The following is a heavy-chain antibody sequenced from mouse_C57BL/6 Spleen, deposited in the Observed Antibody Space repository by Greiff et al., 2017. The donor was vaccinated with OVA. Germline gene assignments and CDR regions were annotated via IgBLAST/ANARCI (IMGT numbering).Heavy chain of an antibody. CDR3: ARYGTVSYAMDY. CDR2: IRNKANGYTT. J-gene: IGHJ4*01. V-gene: IGHV7-3*01. CDR1: GFIFTDYY. Sequence: EVQLQESGGGLVQPGGSLSLSCAASGFIFTDYYMSWVRQPPGKALEWLGFIRNKANGYTTEYSASVKGRFTISRDNSQSILYLQMNALRAEDSATYYCARYGTVSYAMDYWGQGTSVTVSS. D-gene: IGHD1-1*01.